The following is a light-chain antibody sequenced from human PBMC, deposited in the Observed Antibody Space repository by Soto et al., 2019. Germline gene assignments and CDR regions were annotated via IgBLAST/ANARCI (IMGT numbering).Light chain of an antibody. J-gene: IGLJ7*01. CDR1: SSNIGAGYD. Sequence: QSVLTQPPSVSGAPGQRVTISCTGSSSNIGAGYDVHWYQQLPGTAPKLLIYSNRNRPSGVPDRFSGSKSGTSASLAITGLQAEDEADYYGQSYDSSLSDCAIFGGGTQLTVL. V-gene: IGLV1-40*01. CDR2: SNR. CDR3: QSYDSSLSDCAI.